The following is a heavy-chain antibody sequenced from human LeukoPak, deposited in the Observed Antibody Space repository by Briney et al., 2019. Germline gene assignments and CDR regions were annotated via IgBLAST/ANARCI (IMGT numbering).Heavy chain of an antibody. D-gene: IGHD3-3*01. Sequence: GGSLRLSCAASGFTFSDYYMSWNRQAPGKGLEWVSYISSSGSTIYYADSVKGRFTISRDNAKNSLYLQMNSLRAEDTAVYYCASGLRFLEWLGAFDIWGQGTMVTVSS. CDR2: ISSSGSTI. CDR1: GFTFSDYY. CDR3: ASGLRFLEWLGAFDI. J-gene: IGHJ3*02. V-gene: IGHV3-11*04.